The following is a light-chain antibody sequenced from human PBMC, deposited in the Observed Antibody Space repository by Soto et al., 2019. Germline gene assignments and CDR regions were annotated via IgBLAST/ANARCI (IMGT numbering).Light chain of an antibody. Sequence: QSALTQPASVSGSPGQAITISCTGTSSDVGGYNYVSWYQQHPGKAPKLMIYEVSNRPSWVSNRFSGSKSVNTASLTISGLQTEDEADYYCSAFTSINTWVFGGGTKITV. J-gene: IGLJ3*02. V-gene: IGLV2-14*01. CDR1: SSDVGGYNY. CDR2: EVS. CDR3: SAFTSINTWV.